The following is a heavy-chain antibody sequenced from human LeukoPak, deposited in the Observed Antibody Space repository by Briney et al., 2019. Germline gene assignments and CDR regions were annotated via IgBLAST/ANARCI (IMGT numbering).Heavy chain of an antibody. CDR1: GCTFSSYG. CDR2: XXYDGSDK. Sequence: GGSLTLSCAASGCTFSSYGMHWVRQAPGKGLXXXXXXXYDGSDKYYADSVKGRFTISRDNYKNTLYVQMNSLRAEDTAIYYCAKDGALRQWLVSGDYYYGMDVWGKGTTVTVSS. V-gene: IGHV3-30*18. J-gene: IGHJ6*04. CDR3: AKDGALRQWLVSGDYYYGMDV. D-gene: IGHD6-19*01.